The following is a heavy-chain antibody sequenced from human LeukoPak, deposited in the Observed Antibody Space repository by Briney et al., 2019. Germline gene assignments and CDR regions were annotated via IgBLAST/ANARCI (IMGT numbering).Heavy chain of an antibody. CDR1: GYTFTSYG. V-gene: IGHV1-18*01. D-gene: IGHD3-3*01. J-gene: IGHJ5*02. CDR2: ISAYNGNT. CDR3: AIGAGDYDFWSGYYRGSWFDP. Sequence: ASMKVSCKASGYTFTSYGISWVRQAPGQGLEWMGWISAYNGNTNYAQKLQGRVTMTTDTSTSTAYMELRSLRSDDTAVYYCAIGAGDYDFWSGYYRGSWFDPWGQGTLVTVSS.